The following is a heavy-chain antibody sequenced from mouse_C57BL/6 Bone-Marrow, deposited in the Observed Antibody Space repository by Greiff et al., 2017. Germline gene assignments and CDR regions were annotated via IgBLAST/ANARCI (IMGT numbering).Heavy chain of an antibody. Sequence: VPLQPSGAELVQPGASVQLSCKASGYTFTEYTIHWVKQRSGQGLEWIGWFYPGSGSIKYNEKFKDKATLTADKSSSTVYMELSRLTSEDSAVYFCARHGGWLLFFDYWGQGTTLTVSS. CDR3: ARHGGWLLFFDY. J-gene: IGHJ2*01. CDR1: GYTFTEYT. D-gene: IGHD2-3*01. CDR2: FYPGSGSI. V-gene: IGHV1-62-2*01.